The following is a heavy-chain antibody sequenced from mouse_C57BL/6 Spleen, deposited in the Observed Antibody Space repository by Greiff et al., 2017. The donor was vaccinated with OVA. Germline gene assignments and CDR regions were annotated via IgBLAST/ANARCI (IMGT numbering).Heavy chain of an antibody. V-gene: IGHV1-69*01. CDR1: GYTFTSYW. CDR3: ARGGGTGD. J-gene: IGHJ2*01. CDR2: IDPSDSYT. Sequence: QVQLQQPGAELVMPGASVKLSCKASGYTFTSYWMHWVKQRPGQGLEWIGEIDPSDSYTNYNQKFKGKSTLTVDNSSSTAYMPLTSLTAEDSAVYYGARGGGTGDGGEGTTLTVSS. D-gene: IGHD3-3*01.